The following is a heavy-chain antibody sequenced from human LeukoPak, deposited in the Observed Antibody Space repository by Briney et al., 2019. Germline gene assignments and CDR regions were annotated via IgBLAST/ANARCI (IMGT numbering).Heavy chain of an antibody. V-gene: IGHV4-59*08. D-gene: IGHD5-12*01. CDR2: IYYSGSA. J-gene: IGHJ4*02. CDR3: ARLPRWLRFPPVPYYFDY. CDR1: GGSISSYY. Sequence: SETLSHTCTVSGGSISSYYWSWIRQPPGKGLEWIGYIYYSGSASYSPFLKSRVTISVDTSKNQFSLNLSSVTAADTAVYYCARLPRWLRFPPVPYYFDYWGQGTLVTVSS.